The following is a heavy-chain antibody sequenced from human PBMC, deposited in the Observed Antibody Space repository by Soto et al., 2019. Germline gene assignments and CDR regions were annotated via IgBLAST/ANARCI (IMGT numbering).Heavy chain of an antibody. J-gene: IGHJ4*02. V-gene: IGHV4-4*02. Sequence: QVQLQESGPGLVKPSGTRSLTCAVAGGSISANWWSWVRQAPGKGLEWIVEIYHSGTTYYNTSLKGRVIILVDKSASQISLTLSSVTAAYTAVYYCARHVAVPRTRGFDYWGQGALVAVSS. CDR3: ARHVAVPRTRGFDY. CDR2: IYHSGTT. CDR1: GGSISANW. D-gene: IGHD2-15*01.